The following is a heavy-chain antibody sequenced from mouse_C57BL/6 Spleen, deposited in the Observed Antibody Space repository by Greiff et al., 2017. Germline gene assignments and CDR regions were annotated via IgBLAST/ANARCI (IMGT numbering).Heavy chain of an antibody. J-gene: IGHJ3*01. CDR1: GYTFTSYW. CDR3: TSLVPFSY. D-gene: IGHD2-2*01. Sequence: QVQLQQPGAELVKPGASVKLSCKASGYTFTSYWITWVKQRPGQGLEWIGDIYPGSGNTNYNGKFKSKATLTADKSSSTAYMQLRSLTSEDSAVYDGTSLVPFSYWGQGTLVTVSA. V-gene: IGHV1-55*01. CDR2: IYPGSGNT.